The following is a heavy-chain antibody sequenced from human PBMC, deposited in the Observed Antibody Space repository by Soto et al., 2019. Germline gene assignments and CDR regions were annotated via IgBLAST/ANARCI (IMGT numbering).Heavy chain of an antibody. CDR1: GYTFTSYG. CDR3: ARLYDFWSGPPSYYYYYMDV. CDR2: ISAYNGNT. D-gene: IGHD3-3*01. V-gene: IGHV1-18*01. Sequence: ASVKVFCKASGYTFTSYGISWVRQAPGQGLEWMGWISAYNGNTNYAQKLQGRVTMTTDTSTSTAYMELRSLRSDGTAVYYCARLYDFWSGPPSYYYYYMDVWGKGTTVTVSS. J-gene: IGHJ6*03.